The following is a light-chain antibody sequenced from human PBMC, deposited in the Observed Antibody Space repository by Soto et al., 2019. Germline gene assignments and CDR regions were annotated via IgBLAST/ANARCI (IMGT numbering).Light chain of an antibody. CDR1: ISDVGSHNL. CDR2: EVT. Sequence: QSVLTQPASVSGSPGQSITISCTGTISDVGSHNLVSWYQQHPGKAPKLLIYEVTERPSGVSSRFSGSKSGNTASLTVSGLQADDEDDYHCCSFAGSNPFPYVFGTGTKLTVL. J-gene: IGLJ1*01. CDR3: CSFAGSNPFPYV. V-gene: IGLV2-23*02.